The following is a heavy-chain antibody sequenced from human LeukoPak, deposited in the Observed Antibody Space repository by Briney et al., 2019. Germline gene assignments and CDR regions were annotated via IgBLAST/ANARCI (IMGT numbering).Heavy chain of an antibody. Sequence: PGGSLRLSCAASGFTFSSYDMHWVRQATGKGLEWVSAIGTAGDTYYPGSVKGRFTISRDNAENSLYLQMNSLRAEDTAMYYCARGTIAAPGTDYWGQGTLVTVSS. D-gene: IGHD6-13*01. CDR3: ARGTIAAPGTDY. CDR2: IGTAGDT. CDR1: GFTFSSYD. J-gene: IGHJ4*02. V-gene: IGHV3-13*01.